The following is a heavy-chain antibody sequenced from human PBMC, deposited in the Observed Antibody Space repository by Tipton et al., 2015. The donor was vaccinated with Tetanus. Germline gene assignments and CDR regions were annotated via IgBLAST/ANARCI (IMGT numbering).Heavy chain of an antibody. Sequence: SLRLSCAASGFTFSDYYMTWIRQAPGKGLEWVSSISGSGNYIYYADSVKGRFTISRANAKNSLYLQMNSLRADDTAVYFCARVHTPGLLGRYPFDSWGQGTLVTVSS. D-gene: IGHD2-21*02. CDR1: GFTFSDYY. V-gene: IGHV3-11*04. CDR2: ISGSGNYI. J-gene: IGHJ4*02. CDR3: ARVHTPGLLGRYPFDS.